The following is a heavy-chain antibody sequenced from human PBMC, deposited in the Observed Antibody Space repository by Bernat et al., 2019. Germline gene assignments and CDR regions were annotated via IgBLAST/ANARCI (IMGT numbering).Heavy chain of an antibody. V-gene: IGHV3-73*01. CDR1: GFTFSGSA. D-gene: IGHD3-16*01. CDR3: TGGSLYYLDY. J-gene: IGHJ4*02. Sequence: EVQLVESGGGLVQPGGSLKLSCAASGFTFSGSAMHWVRQVSGKGLGRVGRIRSKANSYATAYAASVKGRFTISRDDSKNTAYLQMNSLKTEDTAVYYCTGGSLYYLDYWGQGTLVTVSS. CDR2: IRSKANSYAT.